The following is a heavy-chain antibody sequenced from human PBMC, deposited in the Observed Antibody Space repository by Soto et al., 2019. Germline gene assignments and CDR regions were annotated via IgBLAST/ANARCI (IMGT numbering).Heavy chain of an antibody. CDR2: ISGSGGST. Sequence: QPGGSLSLSCAASGFTFSSYAMSWVRQAPGKGLEWVSAISGSGGSTYYADSVKGRFTISRDNSKNTLYLQMNSLRAEDTAVYYCAILPDSSGFGMDVWGQGTTVTVSS. V-gene: IGHV3-23*01. D-gene: IGHD3-22*01. CDR3: AILPDSSGFGMDV. CDR1: GFTFSSYA. J-gene: IGHJ6*02.